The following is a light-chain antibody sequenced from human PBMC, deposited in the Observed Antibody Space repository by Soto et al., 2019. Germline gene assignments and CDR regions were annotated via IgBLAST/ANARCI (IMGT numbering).Light chain of an antibody. CDR3: QQYNRYPRT. Sequence: DIQMTQFPSSLSASVGDRVNITCRASQGISTWLAWYQQKPERAPKSLIYAASRLQSGVPPRFSGSGSETDFTLTISSLQPEDFATYYCQQYNRYPRTFGQGTKVDIK. J-gene: IGKJ1*01. V-gene: IGKV1D-16*01. CDR2: AAS. CDR1: QGISTW.